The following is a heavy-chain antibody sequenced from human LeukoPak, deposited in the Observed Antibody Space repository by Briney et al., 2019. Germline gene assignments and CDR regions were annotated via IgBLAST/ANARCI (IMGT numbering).Heavy chain of an antibody. CDR2: INPNSGGT. D-gene: IGHD3-3*01. CDR3: ARGDDFWSGYLFDY. Sequence: ASVKVSCKASGYTFTSYAMNWVRQAPGQGLEWMGWINPNSGGTNYAQKFQGRVTMTRDASISTAYMELSRLRSDDTAVYYCARGDDFWSGYLFDYWGQGTLVTVSS. J-gene: IGHJ4*02. CDR1: GYTFTSYA. V-gene: IGHV1-2*02.